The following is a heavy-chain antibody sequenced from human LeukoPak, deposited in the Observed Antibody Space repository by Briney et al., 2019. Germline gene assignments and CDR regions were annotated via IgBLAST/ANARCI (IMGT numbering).Heavy chain of an antibody. CDR2: ISWNSGSI. CDR3: ARATSIVSFDY. V-gene: IGHV3-9*01. J-gene: IGHJ4*02. CDR1: GFTFDDYA. Sequence: PGGFLRLSCAASGFTFDDYAMHWVRQAPGKGLEWVSGISWNSGSIGYADSVKGRFTISRDNAKNSLYLQMNSLRAEDTALYYCARATSIVSFDYWGQGTLVTVSS. D-gene: IGHD2/OR15-2a*01.